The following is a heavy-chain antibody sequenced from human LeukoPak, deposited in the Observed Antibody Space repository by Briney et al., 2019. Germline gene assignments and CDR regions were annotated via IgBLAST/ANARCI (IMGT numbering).Heavy chain of an antibody. V-gene: IGHV4-34*01. CDR2: INHSGST. J-gene: IGHJ5*02. CDR3: ARDSGTTGEVKFDP. D-gene: IGHD3-10*01. Sequence: SETLSLTCAVYGGSFSGYYWSWIRQPPGKGLEWIGEINHSGSTNYNPSLKSRVTMSVDTSKNQFSLKLSSATAADTAVYYCARDSGTTGEVKFDPWGQGTLVTVSS. CDR1: GGSFSGYY.